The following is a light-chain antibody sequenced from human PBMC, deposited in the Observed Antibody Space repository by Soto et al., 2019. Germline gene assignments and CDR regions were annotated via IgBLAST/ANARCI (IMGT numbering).Light chain of an antibody. CDR2: KVS. V-gene: IGKV2-30*01. CDR3: MQGTHWWT. CDR1: QSLVYSDGNTY. J-gene: IGKJ1*01. Sequence: DVVMTQSPLSLPVTLGQPASISCRSSQSLVYSDGNTYLTWFQQRPGQSPRRLIYKVSNRDSGVPDRFSGSGSGTDFTRTISRVEAEDVGVDYCMQGTHWWTFGQGTKVEI.